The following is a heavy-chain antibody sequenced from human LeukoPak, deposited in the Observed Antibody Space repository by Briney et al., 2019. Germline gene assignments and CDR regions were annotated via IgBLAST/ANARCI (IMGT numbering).Heavy chain of an antibody. CDR3: ARAVRGVGSDY. J-gene: IGHJ4*02. CDR1: GFTFSSHG. D-gene: IGHD3-10*01. V-gene: IGHV3-33*01. Sequence: GRSLRLSCAASGFTFSSHGMHWVRQAPGKGLEWVAVIWYDGSNKYYADSVKGRFTISRDDSKNTLYLQMNSLRVEDTAVYYCARAVRGVGSDYWGRGTLVTVSS. CDR2: IWYDGSNK.